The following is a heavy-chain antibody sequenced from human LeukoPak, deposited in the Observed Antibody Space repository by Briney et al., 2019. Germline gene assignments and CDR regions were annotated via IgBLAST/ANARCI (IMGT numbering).Heavy chain of an antibody. CDR2: INPSGGST. CDR1: GHTFTSYY. V-gene: IGHV1-46*01. CDR3: ARDLNSSGWYGVGDY. Sequence: ASVTVSCTASGHTFTSYYMHWVRQAPGQGLEWMGIINPSGGSTSYAQKFQGRVTMTRDTSTSTVYMELSSLRSEDTAVYYCARDLNSSGWYGVGDYWGQGTLVTVSS. J-gene: IGHJ4*02. D-gene: IGHD6-19*01.